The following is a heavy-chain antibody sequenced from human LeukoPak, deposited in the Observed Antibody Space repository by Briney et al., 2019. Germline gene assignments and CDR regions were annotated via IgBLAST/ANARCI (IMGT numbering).Heavy chain of an antibody. J-gene: IGHJ4*02. V-gene: IGHV3-23*01. CDR2: ISYSGGST. CDR3: AKKYSSGQGRPYDY. D-gene: IGHD6-19*01. Sequence: PGGSLRLSCAASGFTFSSYVMSWVRQAPGKGLEWVSGISYSGGSTYYADSVKGRFTISRDNSKNTLYLQMNSLRAEDTAIYYCAKKYSSGQGRPYDYWGQGTLVTVSS. CDR1: GFTFSSYV.